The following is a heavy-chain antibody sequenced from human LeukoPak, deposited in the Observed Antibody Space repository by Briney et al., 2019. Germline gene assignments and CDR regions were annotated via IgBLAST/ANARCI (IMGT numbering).Heavy chain of an antibody. J-gene: IGHJ4*02. CDR3: ARDRDSSWYPYLDQ. CDR2: IKQDGSQR. V-gene: IGHV3-7*03. D-gene: IGHD6-13*01. Sequence: GESLRLSCVASGFSFSNFWMSWVRQAPGERPEWLTNIKQDGSQRYYVDSVRGRFTISRDNAKNSLYLQMNSLRAEDTAVYYCARDRDSSWYPYLDQWGQGTLVTVSS. CDR1: GFSFSNFW.